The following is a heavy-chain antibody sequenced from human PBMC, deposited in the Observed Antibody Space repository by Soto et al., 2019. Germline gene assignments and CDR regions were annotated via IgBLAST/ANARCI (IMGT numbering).Heavy chain of an antibody. D-gene: IGHD2-2*01. Sequence: GGSLRLSCTVSGFAFSNYGINCVRQAPGKGLEWVSSISKSDYTYYSDSVKGRFTISRDNAKNSVSLQMNTLRVEDTAVYYCAREDSIIIPAVSDFWGQGTLVTVSS. CDR3: AREDSIIIPAVSDF. CDR2: ISKSDYT. J-gene: IGHJ4*02. CDR1: GFAFSNYG. V-gene: IGHV3-21*01.